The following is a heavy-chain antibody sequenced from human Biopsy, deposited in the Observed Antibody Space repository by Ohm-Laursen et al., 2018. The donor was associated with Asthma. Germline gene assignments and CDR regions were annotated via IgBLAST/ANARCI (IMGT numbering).Heavy chain of an antibody. J-gene: IGHJ6*02. CDR1: GFAFGNYA. V-gene: IGHV3-30*18. CDR2: ISYDGREK. D-gene: IGHD3-10*01. Sequence: SLRLSCTASGFAFGNYAMYWVRQTPGKGPEWVALISYDGREKAYLDSVKGRFTISRDNFKRTLHLQMSSLRLEGSATYYCAKDRFDGSVTSSYYYYGIDVWGQGTTVTVSS. CDR3: AKDRFDGSVTSSYYYYGIDV.